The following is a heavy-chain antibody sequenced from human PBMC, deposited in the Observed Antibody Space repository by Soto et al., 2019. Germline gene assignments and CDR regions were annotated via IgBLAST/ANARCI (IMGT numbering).Heavy chain of an antibody. CDR3: ARLHGYSSGWYDY. CDR2: FSTFNGNA. J-gene: IGHJ4*02. V-gene: IGHV1-18*04. D-gene: IGHD6-19*01. CDR1: GYTFSSNG. Sequence: QVQLVQSGAEVKKPGASVKVSCKASGYTFSSNGVSWVRQAPGQGLEWMGWFSTFNGNAHFAQKFQGRVTMTTDTSTNTAYMELRSLSSDDTAVYYCARLHGYSSGWYDYWGQGTLVTVSS.